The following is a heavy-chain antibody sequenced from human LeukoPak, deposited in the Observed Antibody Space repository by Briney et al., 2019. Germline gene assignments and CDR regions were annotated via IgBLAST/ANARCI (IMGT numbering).Heavy chain of an antibody. Sequence: GESLKISCEGSGGSFTKFWIGWVRQMPGKGLELMGIIYPADSDTRYSPSFQGQVTISADKSISTAYLQWSSLKTSDTAMYYCARPRSNTALDAFDIWGQGTMVTVSS. CDR1: GGSFTKFW. J-gene: IGHJ3*02. D-gene: IGHD5-18*01. V-gene: IGHV5-51*01. CDR2: IYPADSDT. CDR3: ARPRSNTALDAFDI.